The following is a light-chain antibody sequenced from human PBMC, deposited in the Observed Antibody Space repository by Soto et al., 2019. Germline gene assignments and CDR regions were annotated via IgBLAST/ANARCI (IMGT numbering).Light chain of an antibody. V-gene: IGLV2-11*01. CDR2: DVT. CDR3: CSYAGSYTLV. J-gene: IGLJ2*01. CDR1: SSDVGRYNY. Sequence: QSVLTQPRSVSGSPGQSVTISCTGTSSDVGRYNYVSWYQQHPGKAPKLMICDVTKRPSGVPDRFSGSKSGNTASLTISGLQAEDEADYYCCSYAGSYTLVFGGGTKLTVL.